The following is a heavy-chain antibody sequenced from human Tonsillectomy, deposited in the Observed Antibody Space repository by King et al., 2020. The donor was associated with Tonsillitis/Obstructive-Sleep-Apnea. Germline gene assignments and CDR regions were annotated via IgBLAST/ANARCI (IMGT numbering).Heavy chain of an antibody. D-gene: IGHD3-10*01. CDR2: IIPIFGTA. CDR1: GGTFSSYA. Sequence: QLVQSGAEVKKPGSSVKVSCKASGGTFSSYAISWVRQAPGQGLEWMGGIIPIFGTANYAQKFQGRVTITADESTSTAYMELGSLRSEDTAVYYCARDPSGLTMVQGHPAGYFDYWGQGTLVTVSS. J-gene: IGHJ4*02. V-gene: IGHV1-69*12. CDR3: ARDPSGLTMVQGHPAGYFDY.